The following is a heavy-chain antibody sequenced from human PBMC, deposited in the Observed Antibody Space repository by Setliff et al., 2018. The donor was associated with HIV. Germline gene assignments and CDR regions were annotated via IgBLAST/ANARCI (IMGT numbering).Heavy chain of an antibody. J-gene: IGHJ4*02. Sequence: KASETLSLTCTVSGGSIRSYYWNWIRQPPGKGLEWIGFIYHSGTTHYNPSLKSRVTISVDTSKNQFSLKLSSVAAADTAVYYCARKGQAVQAAAGTGGAFDFWGQGTLVTVSS. CDR3: ARKGQAVQAAAGTGGAFDF. V-gene: IGHV4-59*12. CDR2: IYHSGTT. D-gene: IGHD6-13*01. CDR1: GGSIRSYY.